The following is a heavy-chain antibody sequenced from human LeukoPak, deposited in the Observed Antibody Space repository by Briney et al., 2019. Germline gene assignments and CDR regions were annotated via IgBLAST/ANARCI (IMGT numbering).Heavy chain of an antibody. CDR2: INPSGGST. V-gene: IGHV1-46*01. Sequence: ASVKVSCKASGYTFTGYYMHWVRQAPGQGLEWMGIINPSGGSTSYAQKFQGRVTMTRDTSTSTVYMELSSLRSEDTAVYYCARDLFITGTGIQWDYWGQGTLVTVSS. CDR3: ARDLFITGTGIQWDY. D-gene: IGHD1-20*01. J-gene: IGHJ4*02. CDR1: GYTFTGYY.